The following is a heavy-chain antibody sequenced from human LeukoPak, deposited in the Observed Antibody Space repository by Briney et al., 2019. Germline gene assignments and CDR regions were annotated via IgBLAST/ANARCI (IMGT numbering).Heavy chain of an antibody. Sequence: GGSLRLSCAASGFTFSSYGMHWVRQAPGKGLEWVAVISYDGSNKYYADSVKGRFTISRDNSKNTLYLQMNSLRAEDTAVYYCAKDRTYGGNSQMGVDYWGQRTLVTVSS. J-gene: IGHJ4*02. CDR1: GFTFSSYG. V-gene: IGHV3-30*18. D-gene: IGHD4-23*01. CDR3: AKDRTYGGNSQMGVDY. CDR2: ISYDGSNK.